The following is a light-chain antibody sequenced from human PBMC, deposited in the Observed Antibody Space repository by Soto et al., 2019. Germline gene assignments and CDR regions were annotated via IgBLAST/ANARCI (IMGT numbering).Light chain of an antibody. CDR3: QQYYSTPPT. Sequence: DIVMTQSPDSLAVSLGERATINCKSSQSILYNSNNKNYLASYQQKPGQPPKLLIYWASTRESGVPERFSSRGSGTDFTLTISSLQAEDVAVYYCQQYYSTPPTFGQGTKVEIK. CDR1: QSILYNSNNKNY. J-gene: IGKJ1*01. V-gene: IGKV4-1*01. CDR2: WAS.